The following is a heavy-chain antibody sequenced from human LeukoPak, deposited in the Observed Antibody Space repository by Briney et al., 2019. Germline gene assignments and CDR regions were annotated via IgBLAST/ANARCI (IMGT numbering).Heavy chain of an antibody. J-gene: IGHJ5*02. V-gene: IGHV3-23*01. CDR3: AKGFTYVSP. CDR1: GFTFISYG. D-gene: IGHD3-10*02. CDR2: ISGIGATT. Sequence: QTGGSLRLSCAASGFTFISYGMSWVRQAPGKGLEWVSSISGIGATTYYADSVKGRFTISRDNSKNTLYLQLNSLTAEDTAVYYCAKGFTYVSPWGQGSLVTVSS.